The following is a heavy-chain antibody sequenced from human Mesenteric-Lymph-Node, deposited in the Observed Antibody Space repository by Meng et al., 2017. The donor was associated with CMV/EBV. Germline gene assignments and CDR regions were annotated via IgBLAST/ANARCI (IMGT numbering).Heavy chain of an antibody. CDR1: EYTFTDYY. CDR2: INPQTGDT. J-gene: IGHJ4*02. D-gene: IGHD1-26*01. CDR3: AKDAGSFLDYYFDY. V-gene: IGHV1-2*02. Sequence: KASEYTFTDYYMQWVRQAPGQGLEWMGWINPQTGDTNYAPKFQGRVTMTRDMSINTVYMVVTRLRSDDTAVYYCAKDAGSFLDYYFDYWGQGTLVTVSS.